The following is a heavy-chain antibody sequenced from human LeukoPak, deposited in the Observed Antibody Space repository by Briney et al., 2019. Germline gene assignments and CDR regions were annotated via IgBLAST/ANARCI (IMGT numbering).Heavy chain of an antibody. D-gene: IGHD3-22*01. J-gene: IGHJ4*02. V-gene: IGHV4-30-4*08. Sequence: SETLSLTCTVSGGSISSGDYYWSWISQPPGKGLEWIGYIYYSGSTYYNPSLKSRVTISVDTSKNQFSLKLSSVTAADTAVYYCARDRGTYYYDSSGGIFDYWGQGTLVTVSS. CDR3: ARDRGTYYYDSSGGIFDY. CDR1: GGSISSGDYY. CDR2: IYYSGST.